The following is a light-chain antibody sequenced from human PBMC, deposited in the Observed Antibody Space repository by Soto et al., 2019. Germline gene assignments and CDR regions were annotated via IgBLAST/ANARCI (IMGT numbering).Light chain of an antibody. CDR1: SSDIGSYNR. V-gene: IGLV2-18*02. CDR2: EVS. Sequence: QSALTQPPSVSGSLGQSVTISCTGTSSDIGSYNRVSWYQQPPGTAPKLLIYEVSNRPSGVPDRFSGSKSGNTASLTISGLQAEDEADYYCSSFTSSSTLLFGGGTKLTVL. J-gene: IGLJ2*01. CDR3: SSFTSSSTLL.